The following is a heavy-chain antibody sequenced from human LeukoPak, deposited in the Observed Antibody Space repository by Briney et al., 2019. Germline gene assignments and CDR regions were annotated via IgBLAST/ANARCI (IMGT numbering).Heavy chain of an antibody. CDR3: ARGGYDSSGYYYGYYFDY. Sequence: SETLSLTCAVYGVSFSGYYWSWIRQPPGKGLEWIGEINHSGSTNYNPSLKSRVTISVDTSKNQFSLKLSSVTAADTAVYYCARGGYDSSGYYYGYYFDYWGQGTLVTVSS. V-gene: IGHV4-34*01. CDR1: GVSFSGYY. CDR2: INHSGST. J-gene: IGHJ4*02. D-gene: IGHD3-22*01.